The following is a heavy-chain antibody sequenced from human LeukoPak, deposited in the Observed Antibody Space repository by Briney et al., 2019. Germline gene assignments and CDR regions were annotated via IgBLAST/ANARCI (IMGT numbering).Heavy chain of an antibody. CDR3: AKDHPYTRRDRDILPRYYDY. CDR1: QFTFSSYG. J-gene: IGHJ4*02. D-gene: IGHD3-9*01. CDR2: IGGDGSNK. Sequence: GGSLRLSCVGSQFTFSSYGMHWVRQAPGKGLEWVAFIGGDGSNKYYAESVKVGFTISRDNSKNTLFLQMDSLRVENTALYHCAKDHPYTRRDRDILPRYYDYWGQGILVTVYS. V-gene: IGHV3-30*02.